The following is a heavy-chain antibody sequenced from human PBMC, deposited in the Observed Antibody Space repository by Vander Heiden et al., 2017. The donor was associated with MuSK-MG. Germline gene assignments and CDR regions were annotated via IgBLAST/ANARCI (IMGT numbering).Heavy chain of an antibody. V-gene: IGHV1-69*06. Sequence: QVQLVQSGAAVKKPGSSVKVSCKASGGTFSSYAISWVRQAPGQGLEWMGGIIPIFGTANYAQKFQGRVTITADKSTSTAYMELSSLRSEDTAVYYCARESHQLPSSWYFDLWGRGTLVTVSS. CDR2: IIPIFGTA. CDR3: ARESHQLPSSWYFDL. D-gene: IGHD2-2*01. J-gene: IGHJ2*01. CDR1: GGTFSSYA.